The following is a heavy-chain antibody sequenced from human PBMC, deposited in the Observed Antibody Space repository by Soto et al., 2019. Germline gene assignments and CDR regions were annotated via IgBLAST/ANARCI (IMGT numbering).Heavy chain of an antibody. J-gene: IGHJ6*02. CDR3: ARDRGDFKIFGVVIGGMDV. V-gene: IGHV3-30-3*01. CDR1: GFTFSSYA. Sequence: QVQLVESGGGVVQPGRSLRLSCAASGFTFSSYAMHWVRQAPGKGLEWVAVISYDGSKKYYADSVKGRFTISRDNSKNTLYLQMNSLRAEDTAVYYCARDRGDFKIFGVVIGGMDVWGQGTTVTVSS. CDR2: ISYDGSKK. D-gene: IGHD3-3*01.